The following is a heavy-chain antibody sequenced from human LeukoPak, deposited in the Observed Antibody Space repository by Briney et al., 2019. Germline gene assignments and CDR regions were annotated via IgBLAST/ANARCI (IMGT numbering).Heavy chain of an antibody. CDR2: INPNSGGT. Sequence: ASVKVPCKASGYTFTGYYMHWVRQAPGQGLEWMGWINPNSGGTNYAQKFQGWVTMTRDTSISTAYMELSRLRSDDTAVYYCARGGYCSGGSCYFFFDIWGQGTMVTVSS. CDR1: GYTFTGYY. J-gene: IGHJ3*02. V-gene: IGHV1-2*04. D-gene: IGHD2-15*01. CDR3: ARGGYCSGGSCYFFFDI.